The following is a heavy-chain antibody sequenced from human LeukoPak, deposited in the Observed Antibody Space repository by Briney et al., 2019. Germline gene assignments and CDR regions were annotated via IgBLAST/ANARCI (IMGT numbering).Heavy chain of an antibody. D-gene: IGHD6-13*01. J-gene: IGHJ4*02. CDR3: ARSPQHSNTWIFDY. Sequence: SETLSLTFGVSGGSISYYYWSWIRLPPGRGLEWIGYIYYSGSTNYNPSLKSRVTISVDTSKNQFSLKLTSVTTADTAVYYCARSPQHSNTWIFDYWGRGTLVTVSS. V-gene: IGHV4-59*01. CDR1: GGSISYYY. CDR2: IYYSGST.